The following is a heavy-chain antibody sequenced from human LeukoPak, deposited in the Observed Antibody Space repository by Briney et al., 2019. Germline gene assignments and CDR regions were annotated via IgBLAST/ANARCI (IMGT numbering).Heavy chain of an antibody. J-gene: IGHJ6*03. V-gene: IGHV1-24*01. CDR2: FDPEDGET. D-gene: IGHD3-10*01. CDR1: GYTLTELS. Sequence: ASVKVSCKVSGYTLTELSMHWVRQAPGKGLEWMGGFDPEDGETIYAQKFQGRVTMTEDTSTDTAYMELSRLRSDDTAVYYCAREYYYGSGSYPYYYYYMDVWGKGTTVTISS. CDR3: AREYYYGSGSYPYYYYYMDV.